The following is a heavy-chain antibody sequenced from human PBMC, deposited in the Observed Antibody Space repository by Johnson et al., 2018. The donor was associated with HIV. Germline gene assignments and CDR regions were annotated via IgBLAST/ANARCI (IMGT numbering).Heavy chain of an antibody. CDR3: ARDLLRFLEWLYRPGAFDI. CDR2: ISYDGSHK. J-gene: IGHJ3*02. D-gene: IGHD3-3*01. CDR1: GFTFSRYA. Sequence: QVQLVESGGGVVQPGRSLRLSCAASGFTFSRYALHWVRQAPGKGLEWVAVISYDGSHKYYADSVKGRFTITRDNPKNTLYLQMNSLRAEDTAVYYCARDLLRFLEWLYRPGAFDIWGQGTMVTVSS. V-gene: IGHV3-30*04.